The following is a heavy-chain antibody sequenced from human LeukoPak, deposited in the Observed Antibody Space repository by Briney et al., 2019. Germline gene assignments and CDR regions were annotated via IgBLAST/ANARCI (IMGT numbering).Heavy chain of an antibody. D-gene: IGHD3-3*01. CDR3: AREQRFLEWLLSSPDY. Sequence: PGGPLRLSCAASGFTFSSYSMNWVRQAPGKGLEWVSSISSSSSYIYYADSVKGRFTISRDNAKNSLYLQMNSLRAEDTAVYYCAREQRFLEWLLSSPDYWGQGTLVTVSS. V-gene: IGHV3-21*01. J-gene: IGHJ4*02. CDR2: ISSSSSYI. CDR1: GFTFSSYS.